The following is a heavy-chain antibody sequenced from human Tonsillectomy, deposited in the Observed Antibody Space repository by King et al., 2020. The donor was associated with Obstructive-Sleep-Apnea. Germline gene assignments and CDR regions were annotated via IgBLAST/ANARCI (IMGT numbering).Heavy chain of an antibody. CDR2: IKSNTDGGTI. J-gene: IGHJ4*02. D-gene: IGHD4-17*01. V-gene: IGHV3-15*01. CDR3: TSRKDDYGDGGFDY. CDR1: GFTFTNAW. Sequence: VQLVESGGGLVMPGGSLRLSCAASGFTFTNAWMTWVRQAPGKGLEWVGRIKSNTDGGTIDYAAPVKGRFTISRDDSKNTLYLQLNSLKTEDTAVYYCTSRKDDYGDGGFDYWGQGILVTVSS.